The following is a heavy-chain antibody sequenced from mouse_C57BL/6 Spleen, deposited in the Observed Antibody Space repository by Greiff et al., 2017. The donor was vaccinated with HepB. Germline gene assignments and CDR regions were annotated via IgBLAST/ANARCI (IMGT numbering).Heavy chain of an antibody. J-gene: IGHJ3*01. D-gene: IGHD2-4*01. V-gene: IGHV1-55*01. CDR3: ARSLDYDYDEAY. CDR2: IYPGSGST. CDR1: GYTFTSYW. Sequence: VQLQQPGAELVKPGASVKMSCKASGYTFTSYWITWVKQRPGQGLEWIGDIYPGSGSTNYNEKFKSKATLTVDTSSSTAYMQLSSLTSEDSAVYYCARSLDYDYDEAYWGQGTLVTVSA.